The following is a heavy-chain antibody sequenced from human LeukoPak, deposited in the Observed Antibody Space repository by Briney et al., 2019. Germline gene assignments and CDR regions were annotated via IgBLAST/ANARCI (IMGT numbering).Heavy chain of an antibody. CDR2: ISYDGSNK. CDR3: AKNRRSGWYLGTDY. Sequence: PGGSLRLSCAASGFTFSSYGMHWVRQAPGKGLEWVAVISYDGSNKYYADSVKGRFTISRDNSKNTLYLQMNSLRAEDTAVYYCAKNRRSGWYLGTDYWGQGTLVTVSS. CDR1: GFTFSSYG. D-gene: IGHD6-19*01. V-gene: IGHV3-30*18. J-gene: IGHJ4*02.